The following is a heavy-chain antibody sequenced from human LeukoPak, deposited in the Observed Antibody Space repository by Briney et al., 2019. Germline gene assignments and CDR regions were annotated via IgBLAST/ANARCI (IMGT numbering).Heavy chain of an antibody. CDR3: ARGHTHYYFGD. V-gene: IGHV4-59*01. CDR1: GGSISDYY. J-gene: IGHJ4*02. Sequence: PSETLSPTCSVPGGSISDYYWSSSRQPPGKGLEWIGYMYYSGSTNHNPSLMRRVTISIDSSKSLFSLKLSSLTAADTAVYYCARGHTHYYFGDWGQAIMVTDSS. CDR2: MYYSGST.